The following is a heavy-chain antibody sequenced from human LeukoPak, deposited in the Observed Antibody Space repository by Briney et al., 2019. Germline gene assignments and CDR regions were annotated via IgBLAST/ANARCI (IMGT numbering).Heavy chain of an antibody. V-gene: IGHV4-34*01. D-gene: IGHD2-2*01. CDR3: ASGGGCSSTSCHPADYYGMDV. Sequence: SEALSLTCAVYGASFSGYYWSWIRQPPGKGLEWVGEINHSGSTNYNPSLKSQVPISEDTSRNQFSLKLSSVTAADTAVYYCASGGGCSSTSCHPADYYGMDVCGKRTTVTVSS. J-gene: IGHJ6*04. CDR2: INHSGST. CDR1: GASFSGYY.